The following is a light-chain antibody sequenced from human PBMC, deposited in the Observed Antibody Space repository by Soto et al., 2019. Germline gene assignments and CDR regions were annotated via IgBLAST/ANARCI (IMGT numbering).Light chain of an antibody. CDR2: KVS. J-gene: IGKJ5*01. CDR3: RQGSHWPPIT. V-gene: IGKV2-30*02. Sequence: DVVVTQSPLSLPVTLGQAASISCRSSQSLVHSDGNTYLSWFHQRTGQSPRRLIYKVSNRDSGVPDRFSGSGSCTDFTLKTSRVEAEDVGVYYCRQGSHWPPITFGQGTRLEIK. CDR1: QSLVHSDGNTY.